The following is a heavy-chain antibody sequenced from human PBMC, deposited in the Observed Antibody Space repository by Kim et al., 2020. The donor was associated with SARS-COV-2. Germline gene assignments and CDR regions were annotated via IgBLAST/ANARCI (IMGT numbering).Heavy chain of an antibody. CDR2: IRGSGDST. CDR1: GVTFSSYA. Sequence: GGSLRLSCAASGVTFSSYALSWVRQAPGKGLEWVSAIRGSGDSTYYADSVKGRFTISRDNSKSTLYLQMNSLRAEDTAVYYCAKLVDSSGYDLPWVQGTMLTVYS. J-gene: IGHJ3*01. D-gene: IGHD3-22*01. V-gene: IGHV3-23*01. CDR3: AKLVDSSGYDLP.